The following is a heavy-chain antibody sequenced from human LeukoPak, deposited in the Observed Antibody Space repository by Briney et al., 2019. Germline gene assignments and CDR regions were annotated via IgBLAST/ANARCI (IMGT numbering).Heavy chain of an antibody. CDR3: ARSHGLGTSGKPFDL. J-gene: IGHJ4*02. CDR2: VYYSGNT. Sequence: SETLSVTCDVSGYSINNGYVWGWIRQAPGKGLEWIGSVYYSGNTFYNPSLKSRVSITKDTSRSQFSLRLSSVTASDAALYYCARSHGLGTSGKPFDLWGQGTLVTVSS. CDR1: GYSINNGYV. D-gene: IGHD2-15*01. V-gene: IGHV4-38-2*01.